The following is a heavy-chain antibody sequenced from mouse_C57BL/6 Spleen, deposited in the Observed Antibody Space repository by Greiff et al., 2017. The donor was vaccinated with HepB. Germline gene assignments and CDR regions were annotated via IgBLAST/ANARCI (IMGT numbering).Heavy chain of an antibody. CDR3: ARSGYYYGSRGAY. CDR1: GYAFSSYW. V-gene: IGHV1-80*01. CDR2: IYPGDGDT. Sequence: QVQLKQSGAELVKPGASVKISCKASGYAFSSYWMNWVKQRPGKGLEWIGQIYPGDGDTNYNGKFKGKATLTADKSSSTAYMQLSSLTSEDSAVYFCARSGYYYGSRGAYWGQGTLVTVSA. D-gene: IGHD1-1*01. J-gene: IGHJ3*01.